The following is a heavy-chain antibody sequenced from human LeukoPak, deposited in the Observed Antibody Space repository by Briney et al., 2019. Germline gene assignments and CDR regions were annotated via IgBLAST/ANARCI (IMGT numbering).Heavy chain of an antibody. V-gene: IGHV4-4*09. CDR1: GASISNYY. CDR2: IHSSGGS. Sequence: SETLSFTCTVSGASISNYYWSWIRQTPEKGLEWMGHIHSSGGSSYYPSLKSRLTLSIDTSRNQLSLKLPSVTAADTAVYFCARLGSYHDIWGQGALVTVSS. D-gene: IGHD1-26*01. J-gene: IGHJ4*02. CDR3: ARLGSYHDI.